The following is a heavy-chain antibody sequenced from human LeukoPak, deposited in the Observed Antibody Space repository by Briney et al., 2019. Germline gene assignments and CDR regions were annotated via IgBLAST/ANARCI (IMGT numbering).Heavy chain of an antibody. J-gene: IGHJ4*02. CDR1: SGSIISDY. D-gene: IGHD1-1*01. CDR2: IYFSGST. CDR3: VRWERGFDY. V-gene: IGHV4-59*08. Sequence: SETLSLTCTVSSGSIISDYWSWIRQSPEKGLEWIGFIYFSGSTNYNPSLKSRVTISVDTSRSQFSLRLTSVTAADTAVYYRVRWERGFDYWGQGTLVTVSS.